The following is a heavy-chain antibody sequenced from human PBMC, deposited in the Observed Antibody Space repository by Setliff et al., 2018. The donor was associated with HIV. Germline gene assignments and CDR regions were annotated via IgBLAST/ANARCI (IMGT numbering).Heavy chain of an antibody. Sequence: ASVKVSCKASGYSFTSYYVHWVRQAPGQGLEWMGWISGYNDNTKYVQKLQGRVTMTTDTSTRTVYMELRSLRHDDTAEYFCARVPYRSAWFSGGHDAFDVWGQGTMVTVSS. CDR1: GYSFTSYY. V-gene: IGHV1-18*04. D-gene: IGHD6-19*01. CDR2: ISGYNDNT. CDR3: ARVPYRSAWFSGGHDAFDV. J-gene: IGHJ3*01.